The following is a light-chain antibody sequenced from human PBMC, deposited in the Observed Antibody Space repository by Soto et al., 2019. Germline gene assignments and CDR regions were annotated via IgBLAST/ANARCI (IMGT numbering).Light chain of an antibody. CDR2: DVN. V-gene: IGLV2-14*03. Sequence: QSVLPQPASVSGSPGQSITISCTGTSSDIGASNYLSWYQQHPGQAPKLMISDVNNRPSGISDRFSGSKSGNTASLTISGLQAEDEADYYCYSWNSNSDTHYVFGTGTKVTVL. CDR1: SSDIGASNY. J-gene: IGLJ1*01. CDR3: YSWNSNSDTHYV.